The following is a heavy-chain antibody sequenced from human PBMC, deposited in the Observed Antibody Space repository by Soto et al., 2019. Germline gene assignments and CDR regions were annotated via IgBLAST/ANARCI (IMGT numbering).Heavy chain of an antibody. V-gene: IGHV3-30*18. Sequence: GGSLRLSCAASGFTFSSYGMHWVRQAPGKGLEWVAVISYDGSNKYYADSVKGRFTISRDNSKNTLYLQMNSLRAEDTAVYYWAKEEQLWFSIYDSSGQFDYWGQGTLVTVSS. CDR2: ISYDGSNK. CDR3: AKEEQLWFSIYDSSGQFDY. CDR1: GFTFSSYG. D-gene: IGHD3-22*01. J-gene: IGHJ4*02.